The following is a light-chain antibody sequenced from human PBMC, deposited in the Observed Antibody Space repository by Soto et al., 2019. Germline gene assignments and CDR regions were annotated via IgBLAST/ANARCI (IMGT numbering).Light chain of an antibody. CDR3: QQYNTWPPYT. CDR2: DAS. CDR1: QSVSSN. V-gene: IGKV3-15*01. J-gene: IGKJ2*01. Sequence: DIVMTQSPGTLSVSPGERATLSCRASQSVSSNLAWYQQKPGQAPRLLIYDASTRATGIPARLGGSGSGTDFTLSISSLQSEDFAVYFCQQYNTWPPYTFGQGTKLEI.